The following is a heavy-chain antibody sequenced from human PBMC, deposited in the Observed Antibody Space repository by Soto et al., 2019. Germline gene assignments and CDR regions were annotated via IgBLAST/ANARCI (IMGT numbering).Heavy chain of an antibody. V-gene: IGHV3-33*01. Sequence: QVQLVESGGGVVQPGRSLRLSCAASGFTFSSYGMHWVRQAPGKGLEWVAVIWYDGSNKYYADSVKGRFTISRDNSKNTLYLQKNRLRAEGAAVYYRADFYSGYDIWGGGIDAFDIWGQGTMVTVSS. CDR1: GFTFSSYG. D-gene: IGHD5-12*01. CDR3: ADFYSGYDIWGGGIDAFDI. J-gene: IGHJ3*02. CDR2: IWYDGSNK.